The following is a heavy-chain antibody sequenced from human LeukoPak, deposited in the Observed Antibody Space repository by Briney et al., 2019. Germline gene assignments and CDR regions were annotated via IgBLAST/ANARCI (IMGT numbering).Heavy chain of an antibody. CDR2: IYYSGST. D-gene: IGHD3-10*01. Sequence: SETLSLTCTVSGGSISSSSYYWGWIRQPPGKGLEWIGSIYYSGSTYYNPSLKSRATISVDTSKNQFSLKLSSVTAADTAVYYCARAYYYGSGSYYNKPIYYYYYMDVWGKGTTVTVSS. CDR3: ARAYYYGSGSYYNKPIYYYYYMDV. J-gene: IGHJ6*03. V-gene: IGHV4-39*07. CDR1: GGSISSSSYY.